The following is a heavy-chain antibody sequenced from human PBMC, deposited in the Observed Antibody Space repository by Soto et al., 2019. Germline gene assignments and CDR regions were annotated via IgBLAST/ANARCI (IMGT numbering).Heavy chain of an antibody. CDR3: VMGVEWEPGPYGMDV. V-gene: IGHV3-64D*08. D-gene: IGHD1-26*01. CDR2: ISSNGGST. J-gene: IGHJ6*02. Sequence: EVQLVESGGGLVQPGGSLRLSCSASGFTFSSYAMHWVRQAPGKGLEYVSAISSNGGSTYYADSVKGRFTISRDNSKNTLYLQMSSLRAEDTAVYYCVMGVEWEPGPYGMDVWGQGTTVTVSS. CDR1: GFTFSSYA.